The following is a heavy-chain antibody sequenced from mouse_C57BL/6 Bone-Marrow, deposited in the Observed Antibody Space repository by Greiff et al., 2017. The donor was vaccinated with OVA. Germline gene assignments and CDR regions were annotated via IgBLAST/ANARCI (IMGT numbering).Heavy chain of an antibody. D-gene: IGHD2-3*01. CDR1: GYTFTDYY. CDR3: ARSGWLVSFAY. V-gene: IGHV1-26*01. Sequence: EVQLQQSGPELVKPGASVKMSCKASGYTFTDYYMNWVKQSHGKSLEWIGDINPNNGGTSYNQKFKGKATLTVDKSSSTAYMELRSLTSEDSAVYYCARSGWLVSFAYWGQGTLVTVSA. J-gene: IGHJ3*01. CDR2: INPNNGGT.